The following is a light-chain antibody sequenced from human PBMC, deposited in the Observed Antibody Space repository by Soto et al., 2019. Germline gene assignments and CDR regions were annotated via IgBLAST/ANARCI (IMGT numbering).Light chain of an antibody. V-gene: IGKV4-1*01. CDR3: QQYYSTPPT. J-gene: IGKJ2*01. CDR1: QSVLYSSNNKNY. CDR2: WAS. Sequence: DIVMTQSPDSLAVSLGERATINCKSSQSVLYSSNNKNYLAWYQQRPGQPPKLLIYWASTRESGVPDRFSGSGFGTDFTLTITSLQAEDVAVYYCQQYYSTPPTFGQGTKREIK.